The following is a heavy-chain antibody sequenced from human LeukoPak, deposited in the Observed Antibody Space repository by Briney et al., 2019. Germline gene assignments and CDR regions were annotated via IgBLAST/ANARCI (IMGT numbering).Heavy chain of an antibody. CDR2: TYYSGST. Sequence: SETLSLTCTVSGGSISSGGYYWSWIRQHPGKGLEWIGYTYYSGSTYYNPSLKSRVTISVDTSKNQFSLKLSSVTAADTAVYYCAREDLSGTFDYWGQGTLVTVSS. V-gene: IGHV4-31*03. J-gene: IGHJ4*02. CDR3: AREDLSGTFDY. D-gene: IGHD6-13*01. CDR1: GGSISSGGYY.